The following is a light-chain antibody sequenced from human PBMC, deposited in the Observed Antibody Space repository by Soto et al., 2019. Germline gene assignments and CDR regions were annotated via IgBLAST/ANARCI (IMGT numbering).Light chain of an antibody. V-gene: IGKV3-11*01. CDR3: QQRGYT. CDR2: DTS. J-gene: IGKJ2*01. CDR1: KSVSSF. Sequence: EIVLTQSPATLSLSPGDGTTLSCRTRKSVSSFLAWYQQKPGQAPRLLIYDTSSRATGIPARFSGSGSGTDFTLTISSLEPEDFAVYYCQQRGYTFGQGTKLEIK.